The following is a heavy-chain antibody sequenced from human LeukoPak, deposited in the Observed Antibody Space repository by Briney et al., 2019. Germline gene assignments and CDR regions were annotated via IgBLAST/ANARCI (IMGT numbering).Heavy chain of an antibody. V-gene: IGHV3-30*04. CDR3: ARESNYGHYVS. Sequence: GSLRLSYAASGFAFSSYAMHWGRRAPGKGVGWVAVIAYDGSSEYYTDSVKGRFTISRDNSKNTLYLQMNSLRVDDTAMYYCARESNYGHYVSWGQGTLVTVSS. CDR2: IAYDGSSE. D-gene: IGHD4-17*01. J-gene: IGHJ4*02. CDR1: GFAFSSYA.